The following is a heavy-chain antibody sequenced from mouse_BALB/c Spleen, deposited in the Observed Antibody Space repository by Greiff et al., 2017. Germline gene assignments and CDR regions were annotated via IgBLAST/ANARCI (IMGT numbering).Heavy chain of an antibody. V-gene: IGHV1S56*01. J-gene: IGHJ2*01. Sequence: VQLQHSGPELVKPGALVKISCKASGYTFTSYDINWVKQRPGQGLEWIGWIYPGDGSTKYNEKFKGKATLTADKSSSTAYMQLSSLTSENSAVYFCARSDYGNFDYWGQGTTLTVSS. D-gene: IGHD1-1*01. CDR1: GYTFTSYD. CDR3: ARSDYGNFDY. CDR2: IYPGDGST.